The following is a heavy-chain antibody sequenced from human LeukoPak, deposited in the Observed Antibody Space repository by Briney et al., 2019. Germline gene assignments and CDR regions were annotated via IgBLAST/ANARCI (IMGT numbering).Heavy chain of an antibody. CDR2: ISAYNGNT. D-gene: IGHD2-15*01. CDR3: ARENRYCSGVSCYSVASDDAFDI. CDR1: GYTFTSYG. V-gene: IGHV1-18*01. J-gene: IGHJ3*02. Sequence: ASVKVSCKASGYTFTSYGISWVRQAPGQGIEWMGWISAYNGNTNYAQKLQGRVTMTTDTSTNTAYMELRSLRSDDTAVYYCARENRYCSGVSCYSVASDDAFDIWGQGTMVTVS.